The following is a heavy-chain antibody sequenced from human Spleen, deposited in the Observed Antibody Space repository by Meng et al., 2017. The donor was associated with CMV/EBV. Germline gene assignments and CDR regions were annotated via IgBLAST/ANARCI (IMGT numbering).Heavy chain of an antibody. V-gene: IGHV3-21*01. Sequence: GESLKISCAASGFTFSSYSMNWVRQAPGKGLEWVSSISSSSSYIYYADSVKGRFTISRDNAKNSLYLQMNSLRAEDTAVYYCATGTAPDYWGQGTLVTVSS. D-gene: IGHD6-13*01. J-gene: IGHJ4*02. CDR1: GFTFSSYS. CDR3: ATGTAPDY. CDR2: ISSSSSYI.